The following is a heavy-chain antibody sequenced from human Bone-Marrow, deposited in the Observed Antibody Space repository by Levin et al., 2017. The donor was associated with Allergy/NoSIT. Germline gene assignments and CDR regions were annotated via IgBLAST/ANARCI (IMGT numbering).Heavy chain of an antibody. CDR2: IWYDGSNK. Sequence: PGGSLRLSCAASGFTFSSYGMHWVRQAPGKGLEWVAVIWYDGSNKYYADSVKGRFTISRDNSKNTLYLQMNSLRAEDTAVYYCAGGGSSTSCYGMDVWGQGTTVTVSS. D-gene: IGHD2-2*01. J-gene: IGHJ6*02. CDR3: AGGGSSTSCYGMDV. CDR1: GFTFSSYG. V-gene: IGHV3-33*01.